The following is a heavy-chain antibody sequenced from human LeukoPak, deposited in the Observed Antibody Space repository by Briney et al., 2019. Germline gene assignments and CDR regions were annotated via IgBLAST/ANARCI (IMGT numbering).Heavy chain of an antibody. CDR1: GCIFTTYG. D-gene: IGHD1-26*01. CDR2: VSGYNDNT. V-gene: IGHV1-18*01. J-gene: IGHJ4*02. Sequence: ASVKVSCKASGCIFTTYGISWVRQAPGQGLEWMGWVSGYNDNTKYAQKLQGRVTMTTDTSTSTAYMELRSLRSDDTAVYYCARVDRSGSYYQRAPIDYWGQGTLVTVSS. CDR3: ARVDRSGSYYQRAPIDY.